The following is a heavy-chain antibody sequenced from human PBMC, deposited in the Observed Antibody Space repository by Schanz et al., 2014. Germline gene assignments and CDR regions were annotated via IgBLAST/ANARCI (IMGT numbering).Heavy chain of an antibody. V-gene: IGHV4-4*02. D-gene: IGHD2-2*01. Sequence: QVQLQESGPGLVKPSGTLSLTCAVSGVSISSTNWWHWVRQSPGKGLEWLGEIIHDGRTNYNPSLGSRVTISLEKCENQFSRELASVTAADTALYFCARVKQGCSDTSCVLDPWGQGTLVTVSS. CDR1: GVSISSTNW. CDR3: ARVKQGCSDTSCVLDP. J-gene: IGHJ5*02. CDR2: IIHDGRT.